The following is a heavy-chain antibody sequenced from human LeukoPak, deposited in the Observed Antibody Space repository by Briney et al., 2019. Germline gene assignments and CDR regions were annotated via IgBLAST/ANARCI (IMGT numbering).Heavy chain of an antibody. Sequence: GGSLRLSCAASGFTFNTYDMNWVRQAPGRRLEWVSYISSNSGITNYADSVKGRFTISRDNAKKSLYLQMNSLRDEDTAVYYCARILNYWGQGTLVTVSS. D-gene: IGHD2/OR15-2a*01. CDR1: GFTFNTYD. CDR2: ISSNSGIT. CDR3: ARILNY. J-gene: IGHJ4*02. V-gene: IGHV3-48*02.